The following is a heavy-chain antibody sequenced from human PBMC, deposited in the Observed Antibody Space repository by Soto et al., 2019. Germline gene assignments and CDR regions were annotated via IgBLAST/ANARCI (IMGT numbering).Heavy chain of an antibody. CDR2: MYNTGST. V-gene: IGHV4-59*01. D-gene: IGHD2-21*02. CDR1: GGSISSYY. Sequence: SETLSLTCTVSGGSISSYYWSWIRQPPGKGLEWIGYMYNTGSTIYNPPLKSRVTISVDTSKNQFSLKLNSVTAADTAVYYCARDLWGYCGADCYPLDVWGQGTTVTVS. CDR3: ARDLWGYCGADCYPLDV. J-gene: IGHJ6*02.